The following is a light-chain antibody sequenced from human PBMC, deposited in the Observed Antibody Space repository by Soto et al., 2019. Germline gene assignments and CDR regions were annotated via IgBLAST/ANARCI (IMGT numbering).Light chain of an antibody. CDR3: SSYAGSNNLGV. CDR2: EVS. J-gene: IGLJ1*01. CDR1: SSDVGGYNY. V-gene: IGLV2-8*01. Sequence: QSVLTQPPSASGSPGQSVTISCTGTSSDVGGYNYVSWYQQHPGKAPKLMISEVSKRPSGVPDRFSGSKSGNTASLTVSGLQAEDEADYYCSSYAGSNNLGVFGTGTKVT.